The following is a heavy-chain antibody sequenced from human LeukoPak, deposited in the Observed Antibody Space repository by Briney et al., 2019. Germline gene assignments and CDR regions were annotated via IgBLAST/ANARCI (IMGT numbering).Heavy chain of an antibody. V-gene: IGHV4-59*01. Sequence: SETLSLTCTVSGGSISSYYWSRIRQPPGKGLEWIGYIYYSGSTNYNPSLKSRVTISVDTSKNQFSLKLSSVTAADTAVYYCAGSGSYYYYYMDVWGKGTTVTVSS. CDR2: IYYSGST. CDR1: GGSISSYY. J-gene: IGHJ6*03. D-gene: IGHD3-3*01. CDR3: AGSGSYYYYYMDV.